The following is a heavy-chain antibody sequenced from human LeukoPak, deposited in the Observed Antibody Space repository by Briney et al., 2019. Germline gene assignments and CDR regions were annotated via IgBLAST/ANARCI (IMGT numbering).Heavy chain of an antibody. CDR1: GFTFSHYE. Sequence: GGSLRLSCAASGFTFSHYEMNWVRQAPGKGLEWVSSISSSSSYIYYADSIKGRFTISRDNAKNSLYLQMNSLRAEDTAVYSCARTYYYGSGSYIDTFDYWGQGTLVTVSS. CDR2: ISSSSSYI. CDR3: ARTYYYGSGSYIDTFDY. D-gene: IGHD3-10*01. V-gene: IGHV3-21*01. J-gene: IGHJ4*02.